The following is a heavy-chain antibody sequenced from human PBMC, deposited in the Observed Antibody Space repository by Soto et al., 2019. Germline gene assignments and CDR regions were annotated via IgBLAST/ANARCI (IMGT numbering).Heavy chain of an antibody. D-gene: IGHD6-19*01. J-gene: IGHJ6*02. CDR1: GGSISSYY. CDR3: ARELIAVAGTFYYYYGMDV. CDR2: IYYSGST. V-gene: IGHV4-59*01. Sequence: ASETLSLTCTVSGGSISSYYWSWIRQPPGKGLEWIGYIYYSGSTNYNPSLKSRVTISVDTSKNQFSLKLSSVTAADTAVYYCARELIAVAGTFYYYYGMDVWGQGTTVTVSS.